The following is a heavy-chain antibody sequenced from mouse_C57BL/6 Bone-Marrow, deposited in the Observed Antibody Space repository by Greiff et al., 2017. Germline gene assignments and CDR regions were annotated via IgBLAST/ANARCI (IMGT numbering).Heavy chain of an antibody. CDR1: GYTFTSYD. Sequence: VQLVESGPELVKPGASVKLSCKASGYTFTSYDINWVKQRHGQGLEWIGWIYPRDGSTKYNEKFKGKATLTVDTSSSTAYMELHSLTSEDSAVYFCGYGNYGYWGQGTTLTVSS. CDR2: IYPRDGST. D-gene: IGHD2-10*02. J-gene: IGHJ2*01. CDR3: GYGNYGY. V-gene: IGHV1-85*01.